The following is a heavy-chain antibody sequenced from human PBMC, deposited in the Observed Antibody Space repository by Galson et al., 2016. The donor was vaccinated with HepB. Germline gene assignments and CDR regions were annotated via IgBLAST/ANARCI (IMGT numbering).Heavy chain of an antibody. D-gene: IGHD3-22*01. J-gene: IGHJ4*02. CDR2: ISDGGSTV. CDR1: GFTFSNYN. CDR3: ERGELNYDDGSGYSALGDN. V-gene: IGHV3-48*01. Sequence: SLRLSCASSGFTFSNYNMNWVRQAPGKGLEWLSYISDGGSTVYYVDSVKGRFIISRDNDKNSLYLQMNSLGADDTAVYYCERGELNYDDGSGYSALGDNWGQGTLVTVSS.